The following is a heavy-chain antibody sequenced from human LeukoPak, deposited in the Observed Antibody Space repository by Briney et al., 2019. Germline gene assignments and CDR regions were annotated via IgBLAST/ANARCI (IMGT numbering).Heavy chain of an antibody. J-gene: IGHJ6*03. CDR3: AKGKRDYYYMDV. V-gene: IGHV3-23*01. Sequence: PGGSLRLSCAASGFTFSSYAMSWVRQAPGKGLEWVSAISGSGGSTYYADSVKGRFTISRDNPKNTLYLQMNSLRAEDTAVYYCAKGKRDYYYMDVWGKGTTVTVSS. CDR1: GFTFSSYA. CDR2: ISGSGGST.